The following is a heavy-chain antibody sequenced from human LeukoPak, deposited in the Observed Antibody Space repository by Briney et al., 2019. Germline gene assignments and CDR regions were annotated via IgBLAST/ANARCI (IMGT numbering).Heavy chain of an antibody. D-gene: IGHD6-13*01. CDR1: GYTFTSYD. Sequence: ASVKVSCKASGYTFTSYDINWVRQATGQGLEWMGWMNPNSGNTGYAQKFQGRVTITRNTSISTAYMELSSLRSEDTAVYYCAKDRGIAAAGNNWFDPWGQGTLVTVSS. CDR3: AKDRGIAAAGNNWFDP. J-gene: IGHJ5*02. V-gene: IGHV1-8*03. CDR2: MNPNSGNT.